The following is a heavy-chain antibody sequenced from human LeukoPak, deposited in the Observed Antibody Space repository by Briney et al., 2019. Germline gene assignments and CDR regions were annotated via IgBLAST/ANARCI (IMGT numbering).Heavy chain of an antibody. CDR1: GFTFSSYG. D-gene: IGHD3-10*01. CDR2: IWYDGSNK. Sequence: GGSLRLSCAASGFTFSSYGMHWVRQAPGKGLEWVAVIWYDGSNKYYADSVKGRFTISRDNSKNTLYLQMNSLRAEDTAVYYCARLPLWFGEQDIDYWGQGTLVTVSS. J-gene: IGHJ4*02. V-gene: IGHV3-33*08. CDR3: ARLPLWFGEQDIDY.